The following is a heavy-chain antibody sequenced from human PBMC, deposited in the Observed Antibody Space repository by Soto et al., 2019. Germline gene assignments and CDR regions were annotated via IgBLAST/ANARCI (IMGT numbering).Heavy chain of an antibody. D-gene: IGHD6-13*01. CDR2: INHSGST. CDR3: ARQAAAGNGSFDY. CDR1: GGSFSGYY. Sequence: QVQLQQWGAGLLKPSETLSLTCAVYGGSFSGYYWSWIRQPPGKGLEWIGEINHSGSTNYNPSLKSRVTRSVDTSKNQFSLKLSSVTAADTAVYYCARQAAAGNGSFDYWGQGTLVTVSS. J-gene: IGHJ4*02. V-gene: IGHV4-34*01.